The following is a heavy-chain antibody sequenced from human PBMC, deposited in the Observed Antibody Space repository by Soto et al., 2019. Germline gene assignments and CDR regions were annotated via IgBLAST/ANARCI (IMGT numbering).Heavy chain of an antibody. Sequence: GGSLRLSCAASGFTFSDYYMSWIRQAPGKGLEWVSYISGSSTYTNYADSVKGRFTISRDNAKNSLYLQMNSLRAEDTAVYYCARAQTAYCGGDCYSGYWGQGTLVTVSS. J-gene: IGHJ4*02. CDR2: ISGSSTYT. V-gene: IGHV3-11*05. CDR1: GFTFSDYY. D-gene: IGHD2-21*02. CDR3: ARAQTAYCGGDCYSGY.